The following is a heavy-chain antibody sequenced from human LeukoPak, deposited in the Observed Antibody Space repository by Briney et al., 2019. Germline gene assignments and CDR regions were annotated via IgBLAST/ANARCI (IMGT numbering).Heavy chain of an antibody. Sequence: GGSLRRSCAASGFRFSDYAMSWVRQAPGKGLEWVSGLSGSGGSTYYADSVKGRFTISRDTSKSMLYLQMNSLRAEDTAIYYCAKHPYVRDSGSPADWGQETMVTVSS. CDR2: LSGSGGST. CDR1: GFRFSDYA. J-gene: IGHJ4*02. V-gene: IGHV3-23*01. D-gene: IGHD3-10*01. CDR3: AKHPYVRDSGSPAD.